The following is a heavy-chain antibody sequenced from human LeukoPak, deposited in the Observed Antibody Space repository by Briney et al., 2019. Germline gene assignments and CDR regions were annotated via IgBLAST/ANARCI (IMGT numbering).Heavy chain of an antibody. D-gene: IGHD2-21*02. V-gene: IGHV4-31*03. Sequence: SQTLSLTCTVSGGSISSGGYYWSWIRQHPGKGLEWIGYIYYSGSTYYNPSLKSRVTISVDTSKNQFSLKLSSVAAADTAVYYCARAPPHIVVVTAIESWYFDLWGRGTLVTVSS. CDR3: ARAPPHIVVVTAIESWYFDL. CDR1: GGSISSGGYY. CDR2: IYYSGST. J-gene: IGHJ2*01.